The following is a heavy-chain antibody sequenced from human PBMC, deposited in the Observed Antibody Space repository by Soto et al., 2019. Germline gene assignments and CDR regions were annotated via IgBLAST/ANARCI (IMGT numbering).Heavy chain of an antibody. CDR3: ARVGDYYYYYMDV. CDR2: IYYSGST. V-gene: IGHV4-59*01. Sequence: SETLSLTCTVSGGSISSYYWSWIRQPPGKGLEWIGYIYYSGSTNYNPSLKSRVTISVDTSKNQFSLKLSSVTAADTAVYYCARVGDYYYYYMDVWGKGTTVTVSS. CDR1: GGSISSYY. J-gene: IGHJ6*03.